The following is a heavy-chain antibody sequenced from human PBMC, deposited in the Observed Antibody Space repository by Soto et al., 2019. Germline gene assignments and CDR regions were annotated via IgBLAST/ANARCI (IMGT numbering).Heavy chain of an antibody. D-gene: IGHD1-26*01. CDR2: ISTRSTYT. CDR3: AKDWVGGSNKYYFEY. J-gene: IGHJ4*02. CDR1: GFIFSDYY. Sequence: GGSLRLSCAASGFIFSDYYMSWVRQTPGKGLEWISYISTRSTYTNYADSVKGRFTISRDNTKNSLYLQMDSLRVEDTAVYYCAKDWVGGSNKYYFEYWGQGALVTVSS. V-gene: IGHV3-11*06.